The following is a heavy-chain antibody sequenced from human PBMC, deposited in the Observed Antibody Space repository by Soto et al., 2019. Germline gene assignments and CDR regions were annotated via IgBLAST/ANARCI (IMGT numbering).Heavy chain of an antibody. CDR3: ARGFQTFDH. Sequence: QVQLQQSGAGLVKPSETLSLSCAVYGGSLSGYYWTWIRQPPGKGLEWIGKIDHRGSTNYNPSLTSRVTISLDTSKNQFSLSLISVTAADTAVYYCARGFQTFDHWGQGTLVTVSS. V-gene: IGHV4-34*01. J-gene: IGHJ5*02. CDR2: IDHRGST. CDR1: GGSLSGYY.